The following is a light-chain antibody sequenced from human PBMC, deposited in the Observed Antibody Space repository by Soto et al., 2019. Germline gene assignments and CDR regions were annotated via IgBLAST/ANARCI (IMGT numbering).Light chain of an antibody. V-gene: IGKV1-5*03. CDR1: QSISNW. CDR3: HQYDRYSWT. CDR2: KAS. J-gene: IGKJ1*01. Sequence: DIQMTQSPSTLSASVGDSVTITCRASQSISNWLAWYQQKPGKAPKLLIYKASNLESGVTSRFSGSGSGTEFTITISSLQPDDFATYYCHQYDRYSWTFGQGTKVEIK.